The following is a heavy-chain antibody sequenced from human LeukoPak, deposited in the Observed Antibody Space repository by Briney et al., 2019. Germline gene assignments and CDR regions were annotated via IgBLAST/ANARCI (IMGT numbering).Heavy chain of an antibody. CDR2: ISYDGSNK. D-gene: IGHD2-15*01. J-gene: IGHJ4*02. Sequence: GGSLRLSCAASGFTFSSYAMHWVRQAPGKGLEWVAVISYDGSNKYYADSVKGRFTISRDNSKNTLYLQMNSLRAEDTAVYYCARHRGGYVDYWGQGTLVTVSS. CDR1: GFTFSSYA. V-gene: IGHV3-30*04. CDR3: ARHRGGYVDY.